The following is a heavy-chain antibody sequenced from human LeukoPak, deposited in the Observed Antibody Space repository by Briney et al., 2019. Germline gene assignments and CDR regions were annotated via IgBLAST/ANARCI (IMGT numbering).Heavy chain of an antibody. CDR1: GFTFSNAW. V-gene: IGHV3-15*01. D-gene: IGHD4-17*01. Sequence: GGSLRLSCAASGFTFSNAWMSWVRQAPGKGLEWVGRVKSKTDGGTTDYAAPVKGRFTISRDDSKNTLYLQMNSLKTEDTAVYYCTTESYGDYRSDYWGQGTLVTVSS. CDR3: TTESYGDYRSDY. CDR2: VKSKTDGGTT. J-gene: IGHJ4*02.